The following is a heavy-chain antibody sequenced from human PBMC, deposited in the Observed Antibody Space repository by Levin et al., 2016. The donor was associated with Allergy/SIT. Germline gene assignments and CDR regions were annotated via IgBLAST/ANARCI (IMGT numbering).Heavy chain of an antibody. CDR3: ARDFRGVGGVKNYYDMGIQH. Sequence: WVRQAPGQGLEWMGIINPSGGSTSYAQKFQGRVTMTRDTSTSTIYMELSSLRSEDTAVYYCARDFRGVGGVKNYYDMGIQHWGQGTLVTVSS. V-gene: IGHV1-46*01. D-gene: IGHD3-22*01. J-gene: IGHJ1*01. CDR2: INPSGGST.